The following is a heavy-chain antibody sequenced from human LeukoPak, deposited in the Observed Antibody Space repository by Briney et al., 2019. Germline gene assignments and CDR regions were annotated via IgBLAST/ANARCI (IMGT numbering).Heavy chain of an antibody. J-gene: IGHJ5*02. Sequence: PGGSLRLSCAASGFTFSTYSLHWVRQAPGKGLEWVTFISYDGSNKSYADSVKGRFTISRDNSKNTLYLQMNSLRAEDTAVYYCAKDNLYSRGGQFDPWGQGTLVTVSS. V-gene: IGHV3-30-3*01. D-gene: IGHD1-14*01. CDR2: ISYDGSNK. CDR3: AKDNLYSRGGQFDP. CDR1: GFTFSTYS.